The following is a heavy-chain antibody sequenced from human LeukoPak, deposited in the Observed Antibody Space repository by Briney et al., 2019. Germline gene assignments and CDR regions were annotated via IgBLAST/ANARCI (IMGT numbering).Heavy chain of an antibody. J-gene: IGHJ5*02. V-gene: IGHV4-59*01. Sequence: SETLSLTCTVSGGSISSYYWSWIRQPPGKGLEWIGYIYYSGSTNYNPSLKSRVTISVDTSKNQFSLELNSVTPADTAVYYCARGGNYWPQWWFDPWGRGTLVSVSS. CDR3: ARGGNYWPQWWFDP. CDR1: GGSISSYY. D-gene: IGHD1-26*01. CDR2: IYYSGST.